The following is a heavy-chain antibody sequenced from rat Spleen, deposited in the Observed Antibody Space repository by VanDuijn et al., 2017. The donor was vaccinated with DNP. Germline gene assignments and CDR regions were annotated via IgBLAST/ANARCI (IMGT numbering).Heavy chain of an antibody. CDR2: INEDSSSV. D-gene: IGHD1-2*01. Sequence: EVKLVESGGGLVQPGRSLKLSCVASGFNFNEYWMGWVRQAPGKGLEWIGEINEDSSSVRYTPSLRDKFTISRDNAQDTLFLQMSKLGSEDTAIYYCARAEYFSSSVSDWFGFWGRGTLVTVSS. V-gene: IGHV4-2*01. CDR3: ARAEYFSSSVSDWFGF. CDR1: GFNFNEYW. J-gene: IGHJ3*01.